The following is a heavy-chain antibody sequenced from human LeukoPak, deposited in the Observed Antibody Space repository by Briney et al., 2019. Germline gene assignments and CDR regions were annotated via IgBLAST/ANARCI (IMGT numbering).Heavy chain of an antibody. V-gene: IGHV3-23*01. CDR2: ISGSGGST. D-gene: IGHD4-17*01. J-gene: IGHJ4*02. CDR1: EFTFSSYW. Sequence: QPGGSLRLSCVAAEFTFSSYWMHWVRQAPGKGLEWVSAISGSGGSTYYADSVKGRFTISRDNSKNTLYLQMNSLRAEDTAVYYCAKPPYQTTVTAPVDYWGQGTLVTVSS. CDR3: AKPPYQTTVTAPVDY.